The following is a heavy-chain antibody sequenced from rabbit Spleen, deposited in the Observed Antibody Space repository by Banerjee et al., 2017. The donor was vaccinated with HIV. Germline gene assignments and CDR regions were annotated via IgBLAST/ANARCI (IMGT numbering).Heavy chain of an antibody. V-gene: IGHV1S40*01. CDR2: IYAGGGGT. CDR1: GFSFNSVFW. Sequence: QSLEESGGGLVKPGASLTLTCTTSGFSFNSVFWMCWVRQAPGKGLEWIACIYAGGGGTYYASWAKGRFTISKTSSTTVTLQMTSLTAADTATYFCEGDPFGATRDLWGQGTLVTVS. CDR3: EGDPFGATRDL. D-gene: IGHD5-1*01. J-gene: IGHJ3*01.